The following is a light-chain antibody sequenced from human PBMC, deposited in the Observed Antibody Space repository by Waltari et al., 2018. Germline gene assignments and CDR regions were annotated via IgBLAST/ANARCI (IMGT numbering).Light chain of an antibody. CDR3: CSYAGNGIVM. V-gene: IGLV2-23*02. CDR1: NTNIRKSNI. Sequence: QSALTQPASVPGSPGQSSTISCTGANTNIRKSNIGSWYQQHPGKAPKVIIYEVSKWPSGISNRFSGSKSGNTASLTISGLQAEDEADYSCCSYAGNGIVMFGGGTKL. J-gene: IGLJ3*02. CDR2: EVS.